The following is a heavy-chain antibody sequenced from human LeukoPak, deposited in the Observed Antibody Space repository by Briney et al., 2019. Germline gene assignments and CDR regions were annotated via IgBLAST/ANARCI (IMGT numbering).Heavy chain of an antibody. CDR1: GGTFSSYA. V-gene: IGHV1-69*05. CDR3: ASTMIVVVITSGSFDY. CDR2: IIPIFGTA. Sequence: GASVKVSCKASGGTFSSYAISWVRQAPGQGLEWMGGIIPIFGTANYAQKFQGRVTITTDESTSTAYMELSSLRSEDTAVCYCASTMIVVVITSGSFDYWGQGTLVTVSS. D-gene: IGHD3-22*01. J-gene: IGHJ4*02.